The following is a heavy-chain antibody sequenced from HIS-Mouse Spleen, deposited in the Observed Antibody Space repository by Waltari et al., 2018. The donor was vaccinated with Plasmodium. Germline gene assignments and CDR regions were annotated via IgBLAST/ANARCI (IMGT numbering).Heavy chain of an antibody. V-gene: IGHV4-34*01. Sequence: QVQLQQWGAGLLQPSETLSLTCAVYGGSFSGYYRSWIRQPPGKGLEWIGDINHSGSTNYNPSLKSRVTISVDTSKNQFSLKLSSVTAADTAVYYCARGRRIVVVTAPRGFFDYWGQGTLVTVSS. J-gene: IGHJ4*02. CDR3: ARGRRIVVVTAPRGFFDY. D-gene: IGHD2-21*02. CDR2: INHSGST. CDR1: GGSFSGYY.